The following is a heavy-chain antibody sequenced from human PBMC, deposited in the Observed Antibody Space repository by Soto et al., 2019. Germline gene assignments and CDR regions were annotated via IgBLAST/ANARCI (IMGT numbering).Heavy chain of an antibody. CDR3: ARGPHSSSQSKNWFDP. Sequence: GASVKVSCKASGYTFTSYDINWVRQATGQGLEWMGIINPSGGSTSYAQKFQGRVTMTRDTSTSTAYMELSSLRSEDTAVYYCARGPHSSSQSKNWFDPWGQGTPVTVSS. J-gene: IGHJ5*02. D-gene: IGHD6-13*01. V-gene: IGHV1-46*03. CDR2: INPSGGST. CDR1: GYTFTSYD.